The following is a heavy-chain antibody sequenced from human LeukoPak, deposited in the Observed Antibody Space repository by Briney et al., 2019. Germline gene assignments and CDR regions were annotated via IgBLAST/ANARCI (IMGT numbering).Heavy chain of an antibody. Sequence: GGSLRLSCAASGFTFNNAWMHWVRQAPGKGLEWVANIKQDGSEKYYVDSVKGRFTISRDNAKNSLYLQMNSLRAEDTAVYYCARDQRRAAASPVDIWGQGTMVTVSS. J-gene: IGHJ3*02. V-gene: IGHV3-7*01. D-gene: IGHD6-13*01. CDR2: IKQDGSEK. CDR3: ARDQRRAAASPVDI. CDR1: GFTFNNAW.